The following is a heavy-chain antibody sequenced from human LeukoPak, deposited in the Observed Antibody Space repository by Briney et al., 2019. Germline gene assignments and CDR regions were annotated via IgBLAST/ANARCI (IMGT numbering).Heavy chain of an antibody. V-gene: IGHV4-61*03. CDR3: ARAHCGGDCYLGDAFDV. CDR1: GGSISSTSYY. CDR2: IYYNGST. Sequence: SETLSLTCTVSGGSISSTSYYWSWIRQAPGKGLESIGYIYYNGSTTYNPSLKSRVNISLDTSKNHFSLKLTSVTAADTAVYYCARAHCGGDCYLGDAFDVWGQGTLVTVSS. J-gene: IGHJ3*01. D-gene: IGHD2-21*02.